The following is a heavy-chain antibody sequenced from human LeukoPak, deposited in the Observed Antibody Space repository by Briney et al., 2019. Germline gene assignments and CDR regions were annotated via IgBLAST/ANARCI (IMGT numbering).Heavy chain of an antibody. CDR2: ISDMGSI. CDR1: GGSISSYY. J-gene: IGHJ4*02. V-gene: IGHV4-59*08. D-gene: IGHD2/OR15-2a*01. Sequence: SETLSLTCTVSGGSISSYYWSWIRQPPGKELEWIAYISDMGSINYNPSLKSRVTISLDTSKNQFSLRLSSVTAADTAVYYCAGHHPRNTVDFWGQGTLVTVSS. CDR3: AGHHPRNTVDF.